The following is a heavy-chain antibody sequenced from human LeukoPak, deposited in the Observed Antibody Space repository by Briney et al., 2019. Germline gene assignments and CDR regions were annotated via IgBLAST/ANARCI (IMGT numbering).Heavy chain of an antibody. Sequence: SETLSLTCAVSGYSISSGYYWGWIRQPPGKGLEWIGRIYTSGSTNYNPSLKSRVTISVDTSKNQFSLKLSSVTAADTAVYYCARMGEIAYCGGDCYSPPFDYWGQGTLVTVSS. CDR1: GYSISSGYY. D-gene: IGHD2-21*02. CDR3: ARMGEIAYCGGDCYSPPFDY. CDR2: IYTSGST. J-gene: IGHJ4*02. V-gene: IGHV4-38-2*01.